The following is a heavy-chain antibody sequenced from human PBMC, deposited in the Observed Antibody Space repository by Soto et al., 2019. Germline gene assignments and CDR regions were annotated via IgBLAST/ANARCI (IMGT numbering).Heavy chain of an antibody. CDR1: GGSISSYY. J-gene: IGHJ6*03. D-gene: IGHD4-4*01. CDR3: ARGTQLYSNYYYYYYMHV. V-gene: IGHV4-59*01. Sequence: SETLSLTCTVSGGSISSYYWSWIRQPPGKGLEWIGYIYYSGSTNYNPSLKSRVTVPVDTSKNQFSLKLSSVTAADTAVYYCARGTQLYSNYYYYYYMHVWGKGTTVTVSS. CDR2: IYYSGST.